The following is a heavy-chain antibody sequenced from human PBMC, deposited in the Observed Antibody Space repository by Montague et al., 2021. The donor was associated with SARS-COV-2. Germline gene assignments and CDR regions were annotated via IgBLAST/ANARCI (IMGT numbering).Heavy chain of an antibody. CDR3: ARWDPQTLTLIGLRGKSASDX. D-gene: IGHD4-23*01. Sequence: TLSLTCAVYGGSFSGYYWSWIRQPPGQGLEWIGEINHSGSTNYNPSLKSRVTISVDTSKNQFSLKLSSVTAADTGVYYCARWDPQTLTLIGLRGKSASDXWGQGTLVTVSS. V-gene: IGHV4-34*01. J-gene: IGHJ4*02. CDR2: INHSGST. CDR1: GGSFSGYY.